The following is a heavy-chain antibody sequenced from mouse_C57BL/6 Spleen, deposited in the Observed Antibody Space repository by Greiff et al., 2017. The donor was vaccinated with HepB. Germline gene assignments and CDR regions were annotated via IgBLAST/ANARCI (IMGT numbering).Heavy chain of an antibody. V-gene: IGHV3-6*01. D-gene: IGHD4-1*01. CDR1: GYSITSGYY. J-gene: IGHJ1*03. Sequence: ESGPGLVKPSQSLSLTCSVTGYSITSGYYWNWIRQFPGNKLEWMGYISYDGSNNYNPSLKNRISITRDTSKNQFFLKLNSVTTEDTATYYCARGLTGWYFDVWGTGTTVTVSS. CDR3: ARGLTGWYFDV. CDR2: ISYDGSN.